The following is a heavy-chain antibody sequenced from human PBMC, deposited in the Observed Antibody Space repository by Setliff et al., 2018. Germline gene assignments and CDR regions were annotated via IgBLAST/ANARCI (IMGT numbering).Heavy chain of an antibody. V-gene: IGHV4-61*02. J-gene: IGHJ4*02. CDR1: GDSIISGSYY. D-gene: IGHD4-17*01. CDR2: VYTSGSI. CDR3: ARVPAVTTISYFDY. Sequence: SETLSLTCTVSGDSIISGSYYWNWVRQSAGKGLEWIGRVYTSGSINYNPSLESRVTISVDTSKNQFSLKLRSVTAADTAVYYCARVPAVTTISYFDYWGEGTLVTVSS.